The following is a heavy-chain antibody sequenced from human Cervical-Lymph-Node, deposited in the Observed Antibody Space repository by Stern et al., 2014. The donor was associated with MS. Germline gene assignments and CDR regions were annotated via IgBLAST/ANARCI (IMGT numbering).Heavy chain of an antibody. CDR3: AREGIPGIVGASWFDP. J-gene: IGHJ5*02. D-gene: IGHD1-26*01. Sequence: VQLLESGAEVKKPGASVKVSCKASGYTFTSYGISWVRQAPGQGLEWMGWISAYNGNTNYAQKLQGRVTMTTDTSTSTAYMELRSLRSDDTAVYYCAREGIPGIVGASWFDPWGQGTLVTVSS. CDR2: ISAYNGNT. CDR1: GYTFTSYG. V-gene: IGHV1-18*04.